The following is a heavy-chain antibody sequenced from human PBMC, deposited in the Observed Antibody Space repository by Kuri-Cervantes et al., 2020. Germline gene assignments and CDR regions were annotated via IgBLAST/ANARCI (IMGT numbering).Heavy chain of an antibody. CDR2: IYYTGST. CDR1: GGPISGYY. Sequence: GSLRLSCTVSGGPISGYYWSWIRQPPGKGLEWIAYIYYTGSTNYNPSLKSRVTILVDTSKNQFSLRLTSVTAADTAIYYCARTRNSGYFDYWGQGAPVTVSS. J-gene: IGHJ4*02. V-gene: IGHV4-59*13. CDR3: ARTRNSGYFDY. D-gene: IGHD1-7*01.